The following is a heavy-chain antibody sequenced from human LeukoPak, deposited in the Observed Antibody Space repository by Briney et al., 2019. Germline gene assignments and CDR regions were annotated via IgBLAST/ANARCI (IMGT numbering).Heavy chain of an antibody. CDR3: ARGALNWFDP. Sequence: SETLSLTCTVSGGSISTYYWSWIRQPPEKGLEWIGYIYYSGSTDYNPSLKSRGTMSIDTSKNQFSLKLNSVTAADTAVYYCARGALNWFDPWGQGTLVTVSS. CDR1: GGSISTYY. V-gene: IGHV4-59*01. CDR2: IYYSGST. J-gene: IGHJ5*02.